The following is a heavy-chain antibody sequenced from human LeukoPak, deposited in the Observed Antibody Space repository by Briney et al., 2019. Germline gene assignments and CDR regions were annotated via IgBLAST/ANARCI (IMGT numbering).Heavy chain of an antibody. D-gene: IGHD5-18*01. CDR2: INSDGSNT. CDR3: ARGGRGYSYGYDY. Sequence: GGSLRLSCAASGFTFSSYAMSWVRQAPGKGLEWVSRINSDGSNTSYADSVKGRFTISRDNAKNTLYLQMNSLSAEDTAVYYCARGGRGYSYGYDYWGQGTLVAVSS. J-gene: IGHJ4*02. CDR1: GFTFSSYA. V-gene: IGHV3-74*01.